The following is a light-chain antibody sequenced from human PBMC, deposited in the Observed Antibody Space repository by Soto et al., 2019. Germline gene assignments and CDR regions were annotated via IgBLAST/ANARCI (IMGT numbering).Light chain of an antibody. Sequence: IQLTQSPSSLFPSLGDRVTITCRAGRGFSIFLAWYQQRPGKAPKVLIYGASTLQTGVPSRFSGSGSGTDFTLTISSLQPEDFATYYCQQLSTYPHTFGGGTTVEIK. CDR1: RGFSIF. CDR3: QQLSTYPHT. CDR2: GAS. V-gene: IGKV1-9*01. J-gene: IGKJ4*01.